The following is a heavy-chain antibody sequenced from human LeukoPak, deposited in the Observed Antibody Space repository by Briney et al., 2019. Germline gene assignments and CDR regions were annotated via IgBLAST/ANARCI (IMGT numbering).Heavy chain of an antibody. V-gene: IGHV3-11*01. CDR2: ISSSGTTT. CDR3: ARVRSSGGVLND. D-gene: IGHD3-16*01. CDR1: GFSFSDYY. J-gene: IGHJ4*02. Sequence: PGGSLRLSCATSGFSFSDYYMTWIRQAPGKGLEWISYISSSGTTTKHAASVKERFAISRDNAKNSLYLQMNSLRADDTAVYYCARVRSSGGVLNDWGQRTLVTVSS.